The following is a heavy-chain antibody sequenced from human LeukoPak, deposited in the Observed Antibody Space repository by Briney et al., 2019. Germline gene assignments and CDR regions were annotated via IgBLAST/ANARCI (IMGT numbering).Heavy chain of an antibody. CDR3: ARVEMATIYIDY. CDR2: INHSGST. Sequence: PSETLSLTCAVYGGSFSGYYWSWIRQPPGKGLEWIGEINHSGSTNYNPSLKSRVTISVDTSKNQFSLKLSSVTAADTAVYYCARVEMATIYIDYWGQGTLVTVSS. D-gene: IGHD5-24*01. CDR1: GGSFSGYY. V-gene: IGHV4-34*01. J-gene: IGHJ4*02.